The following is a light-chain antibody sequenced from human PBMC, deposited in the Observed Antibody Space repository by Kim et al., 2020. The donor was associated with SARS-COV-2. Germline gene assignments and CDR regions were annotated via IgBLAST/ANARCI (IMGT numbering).Light chain of an antibody. Sequence: GQSITIARTGTSSDVGGYYFVSWYQQHPGKAPKLMIYSVNHRPSGISDRFSGAKSGNTASLTISGLQAEDEAYYYCSSYTSSSTVVFGGGTQLTVL. CDR1: SSDVGGYYF. CDR2: SVN. J-gene: IGLJ2*01. V-gene: IGLV2-14*03. CDR3: SSYTSSSTVV.